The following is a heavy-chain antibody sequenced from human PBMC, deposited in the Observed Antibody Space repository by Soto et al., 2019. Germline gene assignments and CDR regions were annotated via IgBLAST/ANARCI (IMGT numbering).Heavy chain of an antibody. CDR2: IGTAGDT. CDR1: GFTFSSYD. D-gene: IGHD3-3*01. V-gene: IGHV3-13*01. Sequence: EVQLVESGGGLVQPGGSLRLSCAASGFTFSSYDMHWVRQATGKGLEWVSAIGTAGDTYYPGSVKGRFTISRENAKNSLYLQMNSLRAGDTAVYYCARGAYYDFWSGSIYYYGMDVWGQGTTVTVSS. J-gene: IGHJ6*02. CDR3: ARGAYYDFWSGSIYYYGMDV.